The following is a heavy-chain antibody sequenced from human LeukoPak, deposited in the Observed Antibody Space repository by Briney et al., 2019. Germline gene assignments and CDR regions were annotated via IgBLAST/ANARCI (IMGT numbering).Heavy chain of an antibody. D-gene: IGHD1-7*01. J-gene: IGHJ6*02. V-gene: IGHV3-15*04. CDR2: TVSEIDGGTT. CDR1: GLTFSYAW. Sequence: GGSLRLSCAASGLTFSYAWMSCVRQVPGKGLEWVGQTVSEIDGGTTDYAAPVKGRFTISRDDSKSTLYLQMNSLKIEDTAVYYCTTDEDWNYARKDVWGQGATVIVSS. CDR3: TTDEDWNYARKDV.